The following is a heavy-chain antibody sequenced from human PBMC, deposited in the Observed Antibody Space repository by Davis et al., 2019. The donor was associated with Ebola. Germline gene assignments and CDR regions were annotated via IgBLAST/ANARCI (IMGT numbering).Heavy chain of an antibody. V-gene: IGHV1-46*01. Sequence: AASVKVSCKASGYTLVSYYAHWVRQAPGQGLEWMGIINPSGGTTTYAQKFQGRVTMTRDTSTNILYMELSSLTSGDTAVYYCVRDLRGWGDFDYWGQGTLVTVSS. CDR3: VRDLRGWGDFDY. CDR2: INPSGGTT. J-gene: IGHJ4*02. CDR1: GYTLVSYY. D-gene: IGHD3-10*01.